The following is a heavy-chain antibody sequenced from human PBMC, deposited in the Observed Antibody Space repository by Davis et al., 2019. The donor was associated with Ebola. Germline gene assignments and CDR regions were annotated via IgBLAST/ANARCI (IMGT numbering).Heavy chain of an antibody. J-gene: IGHJ4*02. CDR3: AKADDSSGYYLFDY. CDR1: GFTFDDYA. Sequence: PGGSLRLSCAASGFTFDDYAMHWVRQAPGKGLEWVSGISWNSGSIGYADSVKGRFTISRDNAKNSLYLQMNSLRAEDTALYYCAKADDSSGYYLFDYWGQGTLVTVSS. V-gene: IGHV3-9*01. CDR2: ISWNSGSI. D-gene: IGHD3-22*01.